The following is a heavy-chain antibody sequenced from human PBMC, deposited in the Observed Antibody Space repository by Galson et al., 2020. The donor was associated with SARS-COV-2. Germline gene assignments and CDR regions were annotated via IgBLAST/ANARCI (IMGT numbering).Heavy chain of an antibody. Sequence: ASVKVSCKASGYTFTSYGISWVRQAPGQGLEWMGWISAYNGNTNYAQKLQGRVTMTTDTSTSTAYMELRSLRSDDTAVYYCARWDYYDSSGYYKGDNWFDPWGQGTLVTVSS. J-gene: IGHJ5*02. V-gene: IGHV1-18*04. CDR3: ARWDYYDSSGYYKGDNWFDP. CDR1: GYTFTSYG. CDR2: ISAYNGNT. D-gene: IGHD3-22*01.